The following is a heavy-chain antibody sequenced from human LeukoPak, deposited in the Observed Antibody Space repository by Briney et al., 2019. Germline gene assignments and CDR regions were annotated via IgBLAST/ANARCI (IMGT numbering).Heavy chain of an antibody. V-gene: IGHV3-30*18. CDR3: AKGRRGSSYVHYFGS. J-gene: IGHJ4*02. CDR1: GLILNTYG. D-gene: IGHD5-18*01. CDR2: IANDGANK. Sequence: QRGGSLRLSCEVSGLILNTYGLHWVRPAPGKGLEWVAVIANDGANKYSVDSVRGRFNISRDNSNNTLYLQMQHPIPQHTSVYYCAKGRRGSSYVHYFGSGGQGALVTVSS.